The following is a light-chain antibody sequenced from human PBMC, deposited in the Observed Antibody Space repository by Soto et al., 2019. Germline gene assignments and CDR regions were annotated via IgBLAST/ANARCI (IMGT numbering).Light chain of an antibody. V-gene: IGKV1-39*01. CDR2: SAS. Sequence: DIQMTQSPPSLSSSVGDRVTITCRASQTIRTYLHWYQQKPGKAPNLLIYSASNLQSGVPSRFSGSGSGTDFTLTISSLQPEDSGTYYCQQTYSTLVSFGGGTKVDTK. J-gene: IGKJ4*01. CDR3: QQTYSTLVS. CDR1: QTIRTY.